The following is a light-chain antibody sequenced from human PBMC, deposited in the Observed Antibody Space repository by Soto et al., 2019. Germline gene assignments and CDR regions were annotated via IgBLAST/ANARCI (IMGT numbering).Light chain of an antibody. CDR1: SSNIGGNT. V-gene: IGLV1-44*01. Sequence: QSVLTQPLSESASPGQRVTISCSGGSSNIGGNTVAWYQHLPGTAPPRLIFTAGQRPSGVPGRFSGSKSGTSASLAISGLQPEDEADYYCSAWDNILNGYVFGPGTKLTVL. CDR3: SAWDNILNGYV. CDR2: TAG. J-gene: IGLJ1*01.